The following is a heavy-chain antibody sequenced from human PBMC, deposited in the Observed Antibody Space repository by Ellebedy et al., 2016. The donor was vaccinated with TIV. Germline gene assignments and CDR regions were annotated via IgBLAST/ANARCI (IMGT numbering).Heavy chain of an antibody. CDR1: GFTFSSYS. CDR3: ARGRYGSGTFDAFDI. Sequence: GESLKISXVASGFTFSSYSMNWVRQAPGTGLEWVSSFWTSGNYIYYADSVKGRFTISRDNAKNSVYLQMNSLRAADTAVYYCARGRYGSGTFDAFDIWGQGTKVTISS. V-gene: IGHV3-21*01. J-gene: IGHJ3*02. CDR2: FWTSGNYI. D-gene: IGHD3-10*01.